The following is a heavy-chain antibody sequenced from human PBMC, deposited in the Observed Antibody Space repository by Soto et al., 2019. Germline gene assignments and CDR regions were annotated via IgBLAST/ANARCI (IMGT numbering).Heavy chain of an antibody. CDR1: GFTFSTYA. J-gene: IGHJ6*02. CDR2: ISATDGGT. CDR3: AKDVATSGSKYFYGMDV. Sequence: EVQLLESGGGLVQPGGSLGLSCAASGFTFSTYAMSWVRQAPGKGLEWVSTISATDGGTYYADSVKGRFTISRDNSKNTLYLEMNSLRIEDTAVYSCAKDVATSGSKYFYGMDVWGQGTTVTVSS. V-gene: IGHV3-23*01. D-gene: IGHD1-1*01.